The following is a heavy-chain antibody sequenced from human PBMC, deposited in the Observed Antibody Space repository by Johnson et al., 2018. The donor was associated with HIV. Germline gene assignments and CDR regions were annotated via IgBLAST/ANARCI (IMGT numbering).Heavy chain of an antibody. CDR2: IRSDGTNK. CDR3: AIIWNHTFDI. Sequence: QVQLVESGGGLVQPGGSLRLSCAASGFTFSPYWVHWVRQAPGKGLEWVAFIRSDGTNKYYADFVKGRFSISRDNSKNTLYLQMNSLRAEDTAVYYCAIIWNHTFDIWGQGTMVTVSS. D-gene: IGHD1-14*01. CDR1: GFTFSPYW. J-gene: IGHJ3*02. V-gene: IGHV3-30*02.